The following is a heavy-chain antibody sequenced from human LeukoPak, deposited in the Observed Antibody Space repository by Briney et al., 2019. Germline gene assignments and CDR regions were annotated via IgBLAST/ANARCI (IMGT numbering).Heavy chain of an antibody. J-gene: IGHJ4*02. V-gene: IGHV4-61*08. CDR3: ASLRDSSSWYLDY. CDR2: IYYSGST. CDR1: GGSISSGGYS. D-gene: IGHD6-13*01. Sequence: SQTLSLTCAVSGGSISSGGYSWSWIRQPPGKGLEWIGYIYYSGSTNYNPSLKSRVTISVDTSKNQFSLKLSSVTAADTAVYYCASLRDSSSWYLDYWGQGTLVTVSS.